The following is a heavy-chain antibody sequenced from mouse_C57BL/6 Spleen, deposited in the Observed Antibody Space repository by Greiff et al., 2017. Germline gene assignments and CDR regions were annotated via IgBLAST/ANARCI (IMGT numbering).Heavy chain of an antibody. J-gene: IGHJ2*01. D-gene: IGHD2-5*01. CDR1: GYTFTSYW. Sequence: QVQLQQSGAELVKPGASVKMSCKASGYTFTSYWITWVKQRPGQGLEWIGDIYPGSGSTNYNEKFKSKATLTVDTSSSTAYMQLSSLTSEDSAVYYCARGRRGYSNYADWGKGTTLTVSS. CDR3: ARGRRGYSNYAD. V-gene: IGHV1-55*01. CDR2: IYPGSGST.